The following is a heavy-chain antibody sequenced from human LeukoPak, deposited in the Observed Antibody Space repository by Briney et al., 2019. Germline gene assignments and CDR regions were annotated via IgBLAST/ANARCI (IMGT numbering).Heavy chain of an antibody. J-gene: IGHJ3*02. CDR3: AGSVLLSI. Sequence: SETLSLTCAVYGGSFSGYYWSWIRQPPGKGLEWIREINHSGSTNYNPSLKSRVTISVDTSKNQFSLKLSSVTAADTAVYYCAGSVLLSIWGQGTMVTVSS. CDR2: INHSGST. D-gene: IGHD3-10*01. CDR1: GGSFSGYY. V-gene: IGHV4-34*01.